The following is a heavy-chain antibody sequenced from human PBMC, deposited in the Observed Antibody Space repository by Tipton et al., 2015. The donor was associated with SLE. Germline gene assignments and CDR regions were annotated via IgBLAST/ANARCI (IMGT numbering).Heavy chain of an antibody. CDR3: AKGEGFYGDLYFHH. Sequence: TLSLTCTVSGGSINSYYWSWIRQSPEGRLEWIGYIYGNGNTNYNPSLKSRVTMSIDTSKKHFSLTLTSVTAADTAVYYCAKGEGFYGDLYFHHWGRGTLVTVS. J-gene: IGHJ1*01. D-gene: IGHD1-26*01. CDR1: GGSINSYY. V-gene: IGHV4-59*01. CDR2: IYGNGNT.